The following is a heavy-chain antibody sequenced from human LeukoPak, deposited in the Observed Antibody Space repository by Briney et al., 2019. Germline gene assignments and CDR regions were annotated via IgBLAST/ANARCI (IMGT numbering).Heavy chain of an antibody. D-gene: IGHD4-23*01. CDR1: GVSITSYY. CDR2: IYYSGST. J-gene: IGHJ4*02. Sequence: PSETLSLTCTVSGVSITSYYWSWIRQPPGKGLERIGYIYYSGSTNYNPSLKSRVTISVDMSKNQFSLKLSSVTAADTAVYYCARLVYPNPPTVVSGYYFDYWGQGTLVTVSS. CDR3: ARLVYPNPPTVVSGYYFDY. V-gene: IGHV4-59*08.